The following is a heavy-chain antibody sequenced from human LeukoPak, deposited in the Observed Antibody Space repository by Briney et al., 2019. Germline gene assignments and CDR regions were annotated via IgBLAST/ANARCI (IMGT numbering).Heavy chain of an antibody. CDR3: ARVSPTDYYYYGMDV. J-gene: IGHJ6*02. D-gene: IGHD4-11*01. CDR2: ISTYTGDT. Sequence: ASVKVSCKASGYSFTSYGISWVRQAPGQGLEWMGWISTYTGDTNYAQKLQGRVTMTTDTSTSTAYMELRSLRSDDTAVYYCARVSPTDYYYYGMDVWGQGTTVTVSS. V-gene: IGHV1-18*04. CDR1: GYSFTSYG.